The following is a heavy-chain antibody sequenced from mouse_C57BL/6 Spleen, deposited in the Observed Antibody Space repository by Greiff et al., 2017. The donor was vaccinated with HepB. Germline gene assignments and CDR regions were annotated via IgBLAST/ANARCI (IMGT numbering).Heavy chain of an antibody. D-gene: IGHD1-1*02. Sequence: QVHVKQSGPELVKPGASVKISCKASGYAFSSSWMNWVKQRPGKGLEWIGRIYPGDGDTNYNGKFKGKATLTADKSSSTAYMQLSSLTSEDSAVYFCARFGGTMVYYFDYWGQGTTLTVSS. CDR1: GYAFSSSW. V-gene: IGHV1-82*01. CDR2: IYPGDGDT. J-gene: IGHJ2*01. CDR3: ARFGGTMVYYFDY.